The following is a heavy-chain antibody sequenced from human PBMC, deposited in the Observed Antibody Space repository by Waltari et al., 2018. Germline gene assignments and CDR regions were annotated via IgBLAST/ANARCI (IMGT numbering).Heavy chain of an antibody. V-gene: IGHV1-69*08. Sequence: QVQLVQSGAEVKKPGSSVKVSCKASGGTFSSYAISWVRQAPGKGLEWMGRIIPIFGTENYAKKFQGRVTITADKSTRTAYMELSSRRSEDTAVCYGASPNRLGQGGWGQGTLVTVSS. CDR3: ASPNRLGQGG. D-gene: IGHD3-16*01. CDR2: IIPIFGTE. J-gene: IGHJ4*02. CDR1: GGTFSSYA.